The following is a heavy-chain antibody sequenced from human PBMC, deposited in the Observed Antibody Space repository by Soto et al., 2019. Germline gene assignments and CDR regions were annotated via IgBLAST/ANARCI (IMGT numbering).Heavy chain of an antibody. CDR3: ARVGVSYYYNYYGMDV. J-gene: IGHJ6*02. V-gene: IGHV1-18*01. Sequence: ASVKVSCKASGYTFTSYGISWVRQAPGQGLEWMGWISAYNGNTNYAQKLQGRVTMTTDTSTSTAYMELRSLRSDDTAVYYCARVGVSYYYNYYGMDVWGQGTTVTVSS. CDR2: ISAYNGNT. CDR1: GYTFTSYG. D-gene: IGHD3-10*01.